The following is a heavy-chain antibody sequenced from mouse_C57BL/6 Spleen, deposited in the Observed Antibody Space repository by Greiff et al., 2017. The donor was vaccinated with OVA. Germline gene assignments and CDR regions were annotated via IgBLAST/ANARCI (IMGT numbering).Heavy chain of an antibody. CDR2: NDPSDSYT. J-gene: IGHJ3*01. CDR1: GYTFTSYW. CDR3: ARSVDSSGYVPY. D-gene: IGHD3-2*02. V-gene: IGHV1-69*01. Sequence: VQLQQSGAELVMPGASVKLSCKASGYTFTSYWMHWVKQRPGQGLEWIGENDPSDSYTNYNQKFKGKSTLTVDKSSSTAYMQLSSLTSEDSAVYYCARSVDSSGYVPYWGQGTLVTVSA.